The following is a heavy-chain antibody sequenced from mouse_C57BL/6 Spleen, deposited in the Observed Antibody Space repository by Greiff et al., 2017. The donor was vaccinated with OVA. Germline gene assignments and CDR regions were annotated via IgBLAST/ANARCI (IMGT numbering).Heavy chain of an antibody. CDR2: IDPENGDT. CDR3: TTSYSFAY. V-gene: IGHV14-4*01. CDR1: GFNIKDDY. D-gene: IGHD2-12*01. Sequence: DVQLVESGAELVRPGASVKLSCTASGFNIKDDYMHWVKQRPEQGLEWIGWIDPENGDTEYASKFQGKATITADTSSNTAYLQLSSLTSEDTAVYYCTTSYSFAYWGQGTLVTVSA. J-gene: IGHJ3*01.